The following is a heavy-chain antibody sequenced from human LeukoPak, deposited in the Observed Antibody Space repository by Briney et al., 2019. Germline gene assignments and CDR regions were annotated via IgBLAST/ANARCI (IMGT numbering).Heavy chain of an antibody. CDR1: GFTFSSYW. D-gene: IGHD6-19*01. V-gene: IGHV3-74*01. Sequence: GGSLRLSCAASGFTFSSYWMHWVRQAPGKGLVWVSRINSDGSSTSYADSVKGRFTISRDNAKNTLYLQMNSLRAEDAAVYYCARDSVAVSGDFDYWGQGTLVTVSS. CDR3: ARDSVAVSGDFDY. CDR2: INSDGSST. J-gene: IGHJ4*02.